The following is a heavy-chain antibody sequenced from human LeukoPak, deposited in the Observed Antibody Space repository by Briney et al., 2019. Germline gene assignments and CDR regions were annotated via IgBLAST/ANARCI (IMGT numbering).Heavy chain of an antibody. CDR1: GFTFSSYW. V-gene: IGHV3-74*01. CDR3: ARGGVGYAFDI. Sequence: GGSLRLSCAASGFTFSSYWMHWVRQAPGKGLVWLSRIDRDGSSTTYADSVKGRFTISRDNSKNTVYVQMNSLRAEDTAVYYCARGGVGYAFDIWGQGTLVTVSS. J-gene: IGHJ3*02. CDR2: IDRDGSST. D-gene: IGHD3-10*01.